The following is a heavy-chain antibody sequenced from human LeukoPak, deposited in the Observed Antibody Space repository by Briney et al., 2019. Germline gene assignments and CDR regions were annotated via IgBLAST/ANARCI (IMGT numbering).Heavy chain of an antibody. V-gene: IGHV1-8*01. D-gene: IGHD2-8*01. CDR2: MSPKSGNT. CDR1: GHTFTSHD. CDR3: TREKACADGICYED. J-gene: IGHJ4*02. Sequence: GASVKVSCKASGHTFTSHDISWVRQATGLGLEWLGWMSPKSGNTGYAQKFQGRVTMTRDTSISTAYMELSSLRFDDTAVYFCTREKACADGICYEDWGQGTLVTVSS.